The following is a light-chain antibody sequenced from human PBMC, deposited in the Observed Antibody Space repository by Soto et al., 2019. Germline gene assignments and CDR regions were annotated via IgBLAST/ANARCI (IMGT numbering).Light chain of an antibody. CDR3: QQSYSTPRT. CDR1: QSISSY. Sequence: QMTQAPSSLSASVGDRVTITCRASQSISSYLNWYQQKPGKAPKLLIYAASSLQSGVPSRFSGSGSGTDFTLTISSLQPEDFATYYCQQSYSTPRTFGQGTKVDIK. J-gene: IGKJ1*01. CDR2: AAS. V-gene: IGKV1-39*01.